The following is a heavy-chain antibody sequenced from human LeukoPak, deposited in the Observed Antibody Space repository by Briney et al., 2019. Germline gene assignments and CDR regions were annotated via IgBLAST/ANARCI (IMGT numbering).Heavy chain of an antibody. CDR2: ISGSGGST. D-gene: IGHD6-19*01. CDR1: GFTFNSYA. Sequence: PGGSLRLSCAASGFTFNSYAMSWVRQAPGKGLEWVSAISGSGGSTYYADSVKGRFTISRDNSKNTLYLQMNSLRAEDTAVYYCAKDASYSSGWDLFDYWGQGTLVTVSS. V-gene: IGHV3-23*01. J-gene: IGHJ4*02. CDR3: AKDASYSSGWDLFDY.